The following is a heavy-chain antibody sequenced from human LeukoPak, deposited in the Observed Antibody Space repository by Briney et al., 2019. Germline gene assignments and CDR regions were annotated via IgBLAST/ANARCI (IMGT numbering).Heavy chain of an antibody. D-gene: IGHD3-22*01. CDR3: ARASRPFDYYDSSGYDY. CDR1: GFTVSSNY. CDR2: IYSGGST. V-gene: IGHV3-53*01. Sequence: GGSLRLSCAASGFTVSSNYMSWVRQAPGKGLEWVSVIYSGGSTYYADSVEGRFTISRDNSKNTLYLQMNSLRAEDTAVYYCARASRPFDYYDSSGYDYWGQGTLVTVSS. J-gene: IGHJ4*02.